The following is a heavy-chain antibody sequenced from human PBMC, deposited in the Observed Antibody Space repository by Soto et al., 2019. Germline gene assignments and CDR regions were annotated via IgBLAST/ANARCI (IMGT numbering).Heavy chain of an antibody. J-gene: IGHJ4*02. Sequence: GASVKVSCKASGYTFTSYYMHWVRQAPGQGLEWMGIINPSGGSTSYAQKFQGRVTMTRDTSTSTVYMEVSSLRSEDTAVYYCARVWGYCSGGSCWFFDYRGKGPLVTVSS. CDR1: GYTFTSYY. V-gene: IGHV1-46*03. D-gene: IGHD2-15*01. CDR2: INPSGGST. CDR3: ARVWGYCSGGSCWFFDY.